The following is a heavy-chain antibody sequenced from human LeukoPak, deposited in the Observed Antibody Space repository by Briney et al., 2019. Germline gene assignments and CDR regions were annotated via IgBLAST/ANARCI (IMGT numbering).Heavy chain of an antibody. CDR1: GFTFSNYG. CDR3: ARGSKYYYDSSGYYYEW. Sequence: GGSLRLSCAASGFTFSNYGMHWVRQAPGKGLEXVXXXXYDGNNKYYADSVKGRFTISRDNSKNTLYLQMNSLRAEDTAVYYCARGSKYYYDSSGYYYEWWGQGTLVTVSS. D-gene: IGHD3-22*01. V-gene: IGHV3-30*12. CDR2: XXYDGNNK. J-gene: IGHJ4*02.